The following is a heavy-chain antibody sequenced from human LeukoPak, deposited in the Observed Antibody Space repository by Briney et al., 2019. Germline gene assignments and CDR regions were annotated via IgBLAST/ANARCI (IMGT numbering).Heavy chain of an antibody. J-gene: IGHJ4*02. V-gene: IGHV3-74*01. CDR1: GFTFSTYW. CDR2: ISNDGTNT. Sequence: PGGSLRLSCAASGFTFSTYWMHWVRQAPGKGLVWISRISNDGTNTNYADSVKGRFTISRDNAKNTLYLRMNSLRADDTAVYYCARGIVGAHDYWGQGTLVTVSS. D-gene: IGHD1-26*01. CDR3: ARGIVGAHDY.